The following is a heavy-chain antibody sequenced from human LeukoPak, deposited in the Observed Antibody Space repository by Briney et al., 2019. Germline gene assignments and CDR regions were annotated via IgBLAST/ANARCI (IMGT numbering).Heavy chain of an antibody. CDR3: ARRFYDNLTGHTWYDY. D-gene: IGHD3-9*01. Sequence: GASVKVSRKASGYTFTSYYMHWVRQAPGQGLEWMGIINPSGGSTSYAQKFQGRVTMTRDTSTSTVYMQLSSLRSEDTAVYYCARRFYDNLTGHTWYDYWGQGTLVTVSS. V-gene: IGHV1-46*01. CDR1: GYTFTSYY. CDR2: INPSGGST. J-gene: IGHJ4*02.